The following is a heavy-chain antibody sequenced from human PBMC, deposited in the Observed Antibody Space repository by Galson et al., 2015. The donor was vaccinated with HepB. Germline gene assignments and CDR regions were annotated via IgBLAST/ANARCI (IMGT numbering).Heavy chain of an antibody. CDR2: ITANTASP. J-gene: IGHJ6*02. Sequence: SVNAACKASGYTFTYYPIKRVPQAPGQGLERIGCITANTASPAHAQACPVRLNFYLDTSDTTPHMQTGGLKAEDPDVYYCARGNAGAVAGDLYADYGLDVWGQGTTVTVSS. CDR1: GYTFTYYP. V-gene: IGHV7-4-1*01. CDR3: ARGNAGAVAGDLYADYGLDV. D-gene: IGHD6-19*01.